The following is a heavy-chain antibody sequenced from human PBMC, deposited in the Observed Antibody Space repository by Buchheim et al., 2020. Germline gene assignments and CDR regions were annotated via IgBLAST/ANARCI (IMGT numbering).Heavy chain of an antibody. CDR3: ARGGYYESSGYYPFDC. J-gene: IGHJ4*02. D-gene: IGHD3-22*01. Sequence: VQLVESGGGVVQPGRSLRLSCAASGFAFSSYGMHWVRQTPGKGLEWVAVIWYDGSKKYYADSVKGRITISRDNSKNTLYLQMNSLRAGDTAMYYCARGGYYESSGYYPFDCWGQGTL. V-gene: IGHV3-33*01. CDR1: GFAFSSYG. CDR2: IWYDGSKK.